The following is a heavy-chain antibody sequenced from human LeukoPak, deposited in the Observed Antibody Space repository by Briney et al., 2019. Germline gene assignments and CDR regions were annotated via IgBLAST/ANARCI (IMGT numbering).Heavy chain of an antibody. CDR1: GDSVSSNSVT. V-gene: IGHV6-1*01. CDR3: ARRLTQYDCFDP. CDR2: TYYRSTWYN. D-gene: IGHD2-2*01. Sequence: SQTLSLTCAISGDSVSSNSVTWNWIRQSPSRGLEWLGRTYYRSTWYNDYAVSVRGRITVNPDTSKNQFSLHLNSVTPGDTAVYYCARRLTQYDCFDPWGQGILVTASS. J-gene: IGHJ5*02.